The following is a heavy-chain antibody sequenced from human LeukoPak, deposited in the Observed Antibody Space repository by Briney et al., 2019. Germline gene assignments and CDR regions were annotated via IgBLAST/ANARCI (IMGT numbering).Heavy chain of an antibody. D-gene: IGHD3-10*01. CDR3: ARTGSIYYYYMDV. Sequence: SETLSLTCAVYGGSFSGYYWSWIRQPPGKGLEWIGEINHSGSTNYNPSLKSRVTISVDTSKNQFSLKLSSVTAADTAVYYCARTGSIYYYYMDVWGKGTTVTVSS. J-gene: IGHJ6*03. CDR1: GGSFSGYY. V-gene: IGHV4-34*01. CDR2: INHSGST.